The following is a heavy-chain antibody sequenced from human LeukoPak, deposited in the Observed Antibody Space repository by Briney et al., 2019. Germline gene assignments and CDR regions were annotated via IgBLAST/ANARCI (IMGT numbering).Heavy chain of an antibody. CDR3: ATIYCNNGVCYYFDY. Sequence: GGSLKLSCAASGFTFNRYWMSWVRQAPGKGLEWVANIKQDGSEKYYVDSVKGRFTISRDNVQNSLYLVINSLRAEDTAIYYCATIYCNNGVCYYFDYWGQGTLVTVSS. D-gene: IGHD2-8*01. CDR1: GFTFNRYW. V-gene: IGHV3-7*01. J-gene: IGHJ4*02. CDR2: IKQDGSEK.